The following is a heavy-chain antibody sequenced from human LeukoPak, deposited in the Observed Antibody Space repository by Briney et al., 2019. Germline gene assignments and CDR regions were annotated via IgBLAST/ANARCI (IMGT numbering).Heavy chain of an antibody. D-gene: IGHD2-15*01. CDR1: GGSFSGYY. CDR2: IYYSGST. CDR3: ARDRHGRNWFDP. J-gene: IGHJ5*02. Sequence: SETLSLTCAVYGGSFSGYYWSWIRQPPGKGLERIGRIYYSGSTYYNPSLKSRVTISVDASKNQFSLKLSSVTAADTAVYYCARDRHGRNWFDPWGQGTLVTVSS. V-gene: IGHV4-34*01.